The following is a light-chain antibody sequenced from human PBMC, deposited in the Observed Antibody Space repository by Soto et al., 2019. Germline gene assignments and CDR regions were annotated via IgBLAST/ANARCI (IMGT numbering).Light chain of an antibody. CDR3: QQLNGYTHN. CDR1: QGIRDD. J-gene: IGKJ5*01. Sequence: DIQLTQSPSSLSASVGDRVTITCRASQGIRDDLGWYQQKAGEAPKRLIYAASSLHSGVPSRFSGSGSGTDFTLNISSMQHEDFANYYCQQLNGYTHNLGPGTRREIK. V-gene: IGKV1-17*01. CDR2: AAS.